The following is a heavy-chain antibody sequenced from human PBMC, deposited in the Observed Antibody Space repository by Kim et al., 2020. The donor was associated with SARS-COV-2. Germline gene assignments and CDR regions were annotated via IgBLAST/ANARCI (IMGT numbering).Heavy chain of an antibody. CDR3: AREGGYGATSGGFAY. Sequence: DPLKGRFTLSRDHSKNPLYLQMNSLRAEDTAVYYCAREGGYGATSGGFAYWGQGPLVTVSS. J-gene: IGHJ4*02. V-gene: IGHV3-30*07. D-gene: IGHD4-17*01.